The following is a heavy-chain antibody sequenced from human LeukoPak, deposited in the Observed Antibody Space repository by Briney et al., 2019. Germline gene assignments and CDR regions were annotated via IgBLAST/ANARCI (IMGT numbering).Heavy chain of an antibody. Sequence: GGSLRLSCAASGFTFNTYTMSWVRQAPGKGLEWVSAISGSGGSTYYADSVKGRFTISRDNSKNTLYLQMNSLRAEDTAVYYCAKQRIMITFGGVIVNWGQGTLVTVSS. CDR1: GFTFNTYT. CDR3: AKQRIMITFGGVIVN. CDR2: ISGSGGST. J-gene: IGHJ4*02. D-gene: IGHD3-16*02. V-gene: IGHV3-23*01.